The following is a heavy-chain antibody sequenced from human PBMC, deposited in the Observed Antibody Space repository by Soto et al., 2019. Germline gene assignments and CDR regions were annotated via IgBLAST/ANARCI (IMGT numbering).Heavy chain of an antibody. CDR3: AVPPGLLFDY. CDR2: ISGSGGST. Sequence: EVQLLESGGGLVQPGGSLRLSCAASGFTFSSYAMSWVRQAPGKGLEWVSAISGSGGSTYYADSVKGRFTISRDNSKNTLNLQMNSLRAEDTAVSYCAVPPGLLFDYWGQGPLVTVSS. CDR1: GFTFSSYA. V-gene: IGHV3-23*01. J-gene: IGHJ4*02. D-gene: IGHD3-22*01.